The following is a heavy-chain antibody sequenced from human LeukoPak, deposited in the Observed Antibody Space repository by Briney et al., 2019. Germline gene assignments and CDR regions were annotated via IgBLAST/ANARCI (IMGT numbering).Heavy chain of an antibody. Sequence: QTGGSLRLSCAASGFTFSSYAMSWVRQAPGKGLEWVSAISGSGGSTYYADSVKGRFTISRDNSKNTLYLQMNSLRAEDTAVYYCALSSSDWYVNFDYWGQGTLVTVSS. CDR1: GFTFSSYA. CDR3: ALSSSDWYVNFDY. V-gene: IGHV3-23*01. J-gene: IGHJ4*02. D-gene: IGHD6-19*01. CDR2: ISGSGGST.